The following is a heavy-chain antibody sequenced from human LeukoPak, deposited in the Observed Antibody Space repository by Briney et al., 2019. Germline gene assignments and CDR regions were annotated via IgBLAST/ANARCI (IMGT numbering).Heavy chain of an antibody. CDR2: IYPGDSDT. D-gene: IGHD5-18*01. J-gene: IGHJ4*02. V-gene: IGHV5-51*01. CDR1: GYSFTSYW. CDR3: ASSADTAMVGMDY. Sequence: PGESLKISCKGSGYSFTSYWIGWVRQMPGKGLEWMGIIYPGDSDTRYSPSFQGQVTISADKSISTAYLQWSSLKASDTAMYYCASSADTAMVGMDYWGQGTLVTVSS.